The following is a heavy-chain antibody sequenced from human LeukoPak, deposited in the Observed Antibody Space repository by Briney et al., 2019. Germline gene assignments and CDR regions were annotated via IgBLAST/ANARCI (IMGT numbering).Heavy chain of an antibody. D-gene: IGHD2-2*01. J-gene: IGHJ4*02. CDR1: GGSFSGYY. V-gene: IGHV4-34*01. CDR2: INHSGST. Sequence: SETLSLTCAVYGGSFSGYYWSWIRQPPGMGLEWIGEINHSGSTNYNPSLKSRVTISVDTSKNQFSLKLSSVTAADTAVYYCARSYCSSTSCSPTVTTGYFDYWGQGTLVTVSS. CDR3: ARSYCSSTSCSPTVTTGYFDY.